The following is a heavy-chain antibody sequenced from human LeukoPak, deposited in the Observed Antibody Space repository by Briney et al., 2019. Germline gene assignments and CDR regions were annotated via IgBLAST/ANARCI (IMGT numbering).Heavy chain of an antibody. CDR2: INHSGST. CDR1: GGSFSGYY. Sequence: SETLSLTCAVYGGSFSGYYWSWIRQPPGKGLEWIGEINHSGSTNYNPSLKSRVTISVDPCKNQFSLQLSSVTAADTAVYYCARGPHFRYDSSGYYFDYWGQGTLVTVSS. J-gene: IGHJ4*02. CDR3: ARGPHFRYDSSGYYFDY. D-gene: IGHD3-22*01. V-gene: IGHV4-34*01.